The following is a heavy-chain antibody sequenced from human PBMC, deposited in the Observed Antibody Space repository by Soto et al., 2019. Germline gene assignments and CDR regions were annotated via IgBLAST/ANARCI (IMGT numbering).Heavy chain of an antibody. V-gene: IGHV1-24*01. CDR3: ATVPSVYYDFWSGYYLGY. J-gene: IGHJ4*02. D-gene: IGHD3-3*01. Sequence: ASVKVSCKVSGYTLTELSMHWVRQAPGKGLEWMGGFDPEDGETIYAQKFQGRVTMTEDTSTDTAYMELSSLRSEDTAVHYCATVPSVYYDFWSGYYLGYWGQGTLVTVSS. CDR1: GYTLTELS. CDR2: FDPEDGET.